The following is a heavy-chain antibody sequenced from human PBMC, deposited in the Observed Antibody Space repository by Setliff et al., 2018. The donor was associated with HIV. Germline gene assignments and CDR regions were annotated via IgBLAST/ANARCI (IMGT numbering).Heavy chain of an antibody. D-gene: IGHD6-13*01. Sequence: SETLSLTCTVSGGSISSDNYYWSWIRQPAGKGLEWIGRYYTSGITNYNPSLKSRVSISVDTSKNQFSLRLNSVTAADTALYYCAREERTSWPRVDYWGQGALVTAPQ. V-gene: IGHV4-61*02. CDR2: YYTSGIT. J-gene: IGHJ4*02. CDR3: AREERTSWPRVDY. CDR1: GGSISSDNYY.